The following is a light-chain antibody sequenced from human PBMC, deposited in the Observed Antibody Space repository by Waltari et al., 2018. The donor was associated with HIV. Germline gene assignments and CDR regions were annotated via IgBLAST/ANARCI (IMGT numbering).Light chain of an antibody. V-gene: IGLV2-14*01. Sequence: QSALTQPASVSGSPGQPITIPCTGTSIDVGGYNYVSWYQHHPGKAPKLMIYEVSDRPSGVSSRFSGSKSGNTASLTISGLQAEDEADYYCSSYTSSATLVFGGGTKLTV. J-gene: IGLJ2*01. CDR3: SSYTSSATLV. CDR2: EVS. CDR1: SIDVGGYNY.